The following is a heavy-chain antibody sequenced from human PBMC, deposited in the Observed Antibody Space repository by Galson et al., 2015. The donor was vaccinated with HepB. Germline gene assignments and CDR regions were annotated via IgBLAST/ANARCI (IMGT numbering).Heavy chain of an antibody. CDR1: GYTFTSYA. D-gene: IGHD3-22*01. J-gene: IGHJ3*02. V-gene: IGHV1-3*01. CDR2: INAGNGNT. CDR3: ARNPYYYDKNVAFDI. Sequence: VSCKASGYTFTSYAMHWVRQAPGQRLEWMGWINAGNGNTKYSQKFQGRVTITRDTSASTAYMELSSLRSEDTAVYYCARNPYYYDKNVAFDIWGQGTMVTVSS.